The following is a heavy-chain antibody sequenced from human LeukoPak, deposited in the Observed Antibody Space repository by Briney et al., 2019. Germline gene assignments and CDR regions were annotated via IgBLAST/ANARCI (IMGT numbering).Heavy chain of an antibody. CDR2: ASSDGSKV. Sequence: PGRSLRLSCVASGFNFRTYAVHWVRQAPGKGLEWVAVASSDGSKVYYADSVKGRFTISRDNAKNSLYLQMNSLRAEDTAVYYCARGFMVRGVIEGVGSYYYYYGMDVWGQGTTVTVSS. CDR1: GFNFRTYA. J-gene: IGHJ6*02. V-gene: IGHV3-33*05. CDR3: ARGFMVRGVIEGVGSYYYYYGMDV. D-gene: IGHD3-10*01.